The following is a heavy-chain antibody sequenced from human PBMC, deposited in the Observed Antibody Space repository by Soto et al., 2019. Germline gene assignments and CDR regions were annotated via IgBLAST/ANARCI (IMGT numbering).Heavy chain of an antibody. CDR2: MNPNSGNT. V-gene: IGHV1-8*01. CDR1: GYTFTSYD. J-gene: IGHJ4*02. CDR3: ARVYPLVMSGYPYFDY. D-gene: IGHD3-3*01. Sequence: GASVKVSCKASGYTFTSYDINWVRQATGQGLEWMGWMNPNSGNTGYAQKFQGRVTMTRNTSISTAYMELSSLRSEDTAVYYCARVYPLVMSGYPYFDYWGQGTLVTVSS.